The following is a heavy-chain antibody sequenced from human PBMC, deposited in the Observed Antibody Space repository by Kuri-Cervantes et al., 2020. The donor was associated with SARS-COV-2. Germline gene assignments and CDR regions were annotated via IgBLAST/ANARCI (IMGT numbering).Heavy chain of an antibody. Sequence: GGSLRLSCAASGFTFSSYSMNWVRQAPGKGLEWVSSISSSSSYIDYADSVKGRFTISRDNAKNAVYLQMNSLRAEDTAVYFCARELYHYGLGKYYPDYWGQGTLVTVSS. J-gene: IGHJ4*02. D-gene: IGHD3-10*01. CDR2: ISSSSSYI. CDR3: ARELYHYGLGKYYPDY. V-gene: IGHV3-21*01. CDR1: GFTFSSYS.